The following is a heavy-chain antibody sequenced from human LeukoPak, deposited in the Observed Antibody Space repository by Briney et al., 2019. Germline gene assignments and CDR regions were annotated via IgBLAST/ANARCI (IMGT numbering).Heavy chain of an antibody. CDR1: GFTFSSYG. CDR2: TSYDGSNK. CDR3: AKGDTDYYDSSGYYGLDAFDI. J-gene: IGHJ3*02. Sequence: GGSLRLSCAASGFTFSSYGMHWVRQAPGKGLEWVAVTSYDGSNKYYADSVKGRFTISRDNSKNTLYLQMNSLRAEDTAVYYCAKGDTDYYDSSGYYGLDAFDIWGQGTMVTVSS. D-gene: IGHD3-22*01. V-gene: IGHV3-30*18.